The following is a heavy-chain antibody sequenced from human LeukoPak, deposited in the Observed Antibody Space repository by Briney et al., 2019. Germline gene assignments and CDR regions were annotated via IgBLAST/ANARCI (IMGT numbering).Heavy chain of an antibody. J-gene: IGHJ4*02. CDR1: GFTFSSYG. V-gene: IGHV3-30*03. Sequence: PGGSLRLSCAASGFTFSSYGMHWVRQAPGKGLEWVAAISYDGSNKYYADSVKGRFTISRDNSKNTLYLQMNSLRAEDTAVYYCASNVDTRPFDYWGQGTLVTVSS. CDR2: ISYDGSNK. D-gene: IGHD5-18*01. CDR3: ASNVDTRPFDY.